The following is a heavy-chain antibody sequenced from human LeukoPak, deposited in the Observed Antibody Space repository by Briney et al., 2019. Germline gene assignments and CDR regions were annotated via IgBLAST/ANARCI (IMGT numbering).Heavy chain of an antibody. D-gene: IGHD1-1*01. J-gene: IGHJ6*03. CDR2: ISGSNGNT. Sequence: ASVKVSCKASSYTFTRYGISWVRQAPGQGLEWMGWISGSNGNTNYAQKFLGRVTMTADTSTSTAYMELRSLTSDDTAVYYCARGRVGRDYYYYYMDVWGKGTTVTISS. CDR1: SYTFTRYG. CDR3: ARGRVGRDYYYYYMDV. V-gene: IGHV1-18*01.